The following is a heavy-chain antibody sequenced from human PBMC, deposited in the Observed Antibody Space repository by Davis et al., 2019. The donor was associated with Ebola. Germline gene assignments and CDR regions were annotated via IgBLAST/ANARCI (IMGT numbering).Heavy chain of an antibody. J-gene: IGHJ4*02. CDR2: ISYDGSNK. Sequence: GESLKISCAASGFTFSSYGMHWVRQAPGKGLEWVAVISYDGSNKYYADSVKGRFTISRDNSKNTLYLQMNSLRAEDTAVYYCAKVDGVVTGHYWGQGTLVTVSP. CDR3: AKVDGVVTGHY. V-gene: IGHV3-30*18. D-gene: IGHD3-3*01. CDR1: GFTFSSYG.